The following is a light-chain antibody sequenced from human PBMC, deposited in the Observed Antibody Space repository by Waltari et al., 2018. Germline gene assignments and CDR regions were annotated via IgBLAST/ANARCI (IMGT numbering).Light chain of an antibody. Sequence: QLVLTHSPSASASLGASVKLTCTLSSGHSSNVIAWHQQQPEKGPRSLMKINSDGSHSKGDEIPDRFSGSSSGAERYLTISSLQSEDEADYYGQTGGHGTWVFGGGTKLTVL. V-gene: IGLV4-69*01. CDR2: INSDGSH. CDR3: QTGGHGTWV. J-gene: IGLJ3*02. CDR1: SGHSSNV.